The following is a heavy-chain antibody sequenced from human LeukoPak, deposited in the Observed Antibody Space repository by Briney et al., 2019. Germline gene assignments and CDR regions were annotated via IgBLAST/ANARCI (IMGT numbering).Heavy chain of an antibody. CDR1: GFTVSSNY. J-gene: IGHJ4*02. D-gene: IGHD6-13*01. CDR2: IYSGGSA. Sequence: GSLRLSCAASGFTVSSNYMSWVRQAPGKGLEWVSVIYSGGSAYYADSVKGRFTISRDNSKNTLYLQMNSLRAEDTAVYYCARAAWDSSWDYYFDYWGQGTLVTVSS. CDR3: ARAAWDSSWDYYFDY. V-gene: IGHV3-53*01.